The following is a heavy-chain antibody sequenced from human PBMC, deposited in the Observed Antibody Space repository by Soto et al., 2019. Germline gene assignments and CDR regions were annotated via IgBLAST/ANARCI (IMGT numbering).Heavy chain of an antibody. J-gene: IGHJ4*02. D-gene: IGHD3-16*02. V-gene: IGHV1-8*01. CDR1: GYTFTSYD. CDR2: MNPNSGNT. Sequence: ASVKVSCKASGYTFTSYDINWVRQATGQGLEWMGWMNPNSGNTGYAQKFQGRVTMTRNTSISTAYMELSSLRSEDTAVYYCARAGRIWGSYLSHYWGQGTLVTVSS. CDR3: ARAGRIWGSYLSHY.